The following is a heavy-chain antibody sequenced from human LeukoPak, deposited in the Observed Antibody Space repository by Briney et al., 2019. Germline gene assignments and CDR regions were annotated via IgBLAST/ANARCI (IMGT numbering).Heavy chain of an antibody. CDR1: AGSISSYY. Sequence: KPSETLSLTCTVSAGSISSYYWSWIRQPPGKGLEWIGSIYYSGSTNYNPSLKSRVTISVDTSKNQFSLKLSSVTAADTAVYYCARMGARHWFDPWGQGTLVTVSS. V-gene: IGHV4-59*01. CDR3: ARMGARHWFDP. CDR2: IYYSGST. D-gene: IGHD4/OR15-4a*01. J-gene: IGHJ5*02.